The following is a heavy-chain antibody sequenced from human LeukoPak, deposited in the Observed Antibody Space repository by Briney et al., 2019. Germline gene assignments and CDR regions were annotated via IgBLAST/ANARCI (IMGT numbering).Heavy chain of an antibody. CDR2: IYYSGST. CDR1: GVSISSGDYY. Sequence: SETLSLTCTVSGVSISSGDYYWSWIRQPPGKGLEWIGYIYYSGSTYYNPSLKSRVTISVDTSKNQFSLKLSSVTAADTAVYYCARDLLNEGNHLDYWGQGTLVTVSS. J-gene: IGHJ4*02. D-gene: IGHD4-23*01. V-gene: IGHV4-30-4*01. CDR3: ARDLLNEGNHLDY.